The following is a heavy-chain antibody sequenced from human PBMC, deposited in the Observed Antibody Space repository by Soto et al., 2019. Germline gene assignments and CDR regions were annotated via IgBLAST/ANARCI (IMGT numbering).Heavy chain of an antibody. V-gene: IGHV3-73*01. CDR1: GFTFSGSA. CDR2: IRSKANSYAT. D-gene: IGHD6-19*01. Sequence: GGSLTLSCTASGFTFSGSAMHWVRQASGKGLEWVGRIRSKANSYATAYAASVKGRFTISRDDSKNTAYLQMNSLKTEDTAVYYCTRRYSSILYGKDVWGQGTTVTVSS. J-gene: IGHJ6*02. CDR3: TRRYSSILYGKDV.